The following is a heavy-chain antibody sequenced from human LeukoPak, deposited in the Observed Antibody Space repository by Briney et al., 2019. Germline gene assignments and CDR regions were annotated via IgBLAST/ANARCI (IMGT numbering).Heavy chain of an antibody. Sequence: GGSLRLSCAASGFTFSSYTMNWVRQAPGRGLEWVSSIRDSGSYIYYADSVKDRFTISRDNAKNSLYLQMNSLRAEDTAVYYCARGDGYNFFDYWGQGTLVTVSS. CDR1: GFTFSSYT. D-gene: IGHD5-24*01. CDR3: ARGDGYNFFDY. CDR2: IRDSGSYI. V-gene: IGHV3-21*01. J-gene: IGHJ4*02.